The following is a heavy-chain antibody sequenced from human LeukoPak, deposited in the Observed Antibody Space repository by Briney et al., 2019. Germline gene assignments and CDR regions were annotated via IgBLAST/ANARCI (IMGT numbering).Heavy chain of an antibody. J-gene: IGHJ4*02. CDR2: IYYSGSI. CDR3: ASLRERSYYARGFDY. V-gene: IGHV4-39*01. CDR1: GGSISSSSYY. D-gene: IGHD3-3*01. Sequence: SETLSLTCTVSGGSISSSSYYWGWIRQPPGKGLEWIGSIYYSGSIYYNPSLKSRVTISVDTSKNQFSLKLSSVTAANTAVYYCASLRERSYYARGFDYWGQGTLVTVSS.